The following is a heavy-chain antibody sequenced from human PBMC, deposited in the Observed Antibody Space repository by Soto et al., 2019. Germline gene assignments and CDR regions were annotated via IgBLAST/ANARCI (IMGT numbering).Heavy chain of an antibody. CDR1: GDSISSDNYF. V-gene: IGHV4-30-4*01. D-gene: IGHD2-8*01. CDR2: ISNRGTP. Sequence: QVQLQESGPGLVKPSQTLSLICTVSGDSISSDNYFWSWIRQPPGQGLEWVGYISNRGTPYYNPSLKSRVTISLDTSRNRFSLDMYSVTATDTAVYYCAREVNVVALSDAFDIWGQGTMATVSS. J-gene: IGHJ3*02. CDR3: AREVNVVALSDAFDI.